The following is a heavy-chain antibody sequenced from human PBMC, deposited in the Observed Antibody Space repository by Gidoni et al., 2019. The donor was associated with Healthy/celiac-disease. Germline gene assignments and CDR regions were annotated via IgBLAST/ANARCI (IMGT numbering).Heavy chain of an antibody. CDR1: GFTVSSNY. CDR2: IYSGGST. CDR3: ARDGWDYYYYYGMDV. V-gene: IGHV3-66*02. Sequence: EVQLVESGGGLVQPGGSLRLSCAASGFTVSSNYMRWVRQAPGKGLEWVSVIYSGGSTYYADSVKGRFTISRDNSKNTLYLQMNSLRAEDTAVYYCARDGWDYYYYYGMDVWGQGTTVTVSS. J-gene: IGHJ6*02. D-gene: IGHD1-26*01.